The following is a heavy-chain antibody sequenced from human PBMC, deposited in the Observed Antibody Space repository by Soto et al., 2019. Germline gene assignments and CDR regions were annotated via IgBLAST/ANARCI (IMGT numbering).Heavy chain of an antibody. V-gene: IGHV3-30*03. CDR1: GFTFSSYG. Sequence: PGGSLRLSCAASGFTFSSYGMHWVRQAPGKGLEWVAVXSYXXSXXXXXDXXXGRFTISRDNSKNTLYLQMNSLRAEDTAAYYCASSIAAALADWFDPWGQGTLVTVSS. D-gene: IGHD6-13*01. CDR3: ASSIAAALADWFDP. J-gene: IGHJ5*02. CDR2: XSYXXSXX.